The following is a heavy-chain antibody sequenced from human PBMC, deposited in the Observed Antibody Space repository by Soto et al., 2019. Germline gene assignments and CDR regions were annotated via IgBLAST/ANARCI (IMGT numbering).Heavy chain of an antibody. V-gene: IGHV4-59*01. Sequence: SETLSLTCTVSGGSISDFYWSWARQPPGKGLEWIGYIYYSGRTDYNPSLKGRVTISIDTSKNQFSLKLRSVTAADTAVYYCARDGGVAARTFDYWGQGTLVTVSS. J-gene: IGHJ4*02. CDR2: IYYSGRT. CDR1: GGSISDFY. D-gene: IGHD6-6*01. CDR3: ARDGGVAARTFDY.